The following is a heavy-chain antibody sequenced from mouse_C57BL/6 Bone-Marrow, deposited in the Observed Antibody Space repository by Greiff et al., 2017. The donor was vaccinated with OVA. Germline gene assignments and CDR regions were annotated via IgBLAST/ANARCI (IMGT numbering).Heavy chain of an antibody. V-gene: IGHV1-9*01. CDR2: ILPGSGST. CDR3: ARGITTVVESWYFDV. J-gene: IGHJ1*03. CDR1: GYTFTGYW. Sequence: VQLQQSGAELMKPGASVKLSCKATGYTFTGYWIEWVKQRPGHGLEWIGEILPGSGSTNYNEKFKGKATFTADTSSNTAYMQLSSQTTEDSAIYYCARGITTVVESWYFDVWGTGTTVTVSS. D-gene: IGHD1-1*01.